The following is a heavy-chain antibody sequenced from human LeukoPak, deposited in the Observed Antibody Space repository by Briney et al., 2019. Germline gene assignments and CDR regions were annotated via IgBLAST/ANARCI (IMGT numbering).Heavy chain of an antibody. CDR3: ARAKRNGFDI. Sequence: PGGSLRLSCAASGFTFSSYAMTWVRHSSGKGLDWVSAISGGGGSTYYADSVKGRFTISRDNAKNSLYLQMNSLRAEDTAVYYCARAKRNGFDIWGQGTMVTVSS. V-gene: IGHV3-23*01. CDR1: GFTFSSYA. J-gene: IGHJ3*02. CDR2: ISGGGGST.